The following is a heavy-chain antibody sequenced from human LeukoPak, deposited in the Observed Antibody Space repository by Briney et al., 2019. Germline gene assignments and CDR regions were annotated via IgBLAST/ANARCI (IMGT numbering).Heavy chain of an antibody. V-gene: IGHV1-8*01. J-gene: IGHJ4*02. CDR2: MNPNSGNT. CDR1: AYTFTSYD. Sequence: ASVKVSCKASAYTFTSYDINWVRQATGQGREWMGWMNPNSGNTGYAQKFQGRVIMSRNTSISTAYMELSSLRSEDTAVYYCARVYCSGGSCCLPFGYWGQGTLVTVSS. D-gene: IGHD2-15*01. CDR3: ARVYCSGGSCCLPFGY.